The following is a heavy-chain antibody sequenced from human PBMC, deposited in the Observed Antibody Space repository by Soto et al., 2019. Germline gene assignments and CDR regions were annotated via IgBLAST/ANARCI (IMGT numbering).Heavy chain of an antibody. Sequence: QVQLQESGPGLVKPSETLSLTCTVSGGSISSYYWSWIRQPPGKGLEWIGYIYYSGSTNYNPSLKSRVTISVDTSKNQFSLKLSSVTAADTAVYYCARRYGGAFDIWGQGTMVTVPS. CDR1: GGSISSYY. V-gene: IGHV4-59*08. J-gene: IGHJ3*02. D-gene: IGHD3-10*01. CDR3: ARRYGGAFDI. CDR2: IYYSGST.